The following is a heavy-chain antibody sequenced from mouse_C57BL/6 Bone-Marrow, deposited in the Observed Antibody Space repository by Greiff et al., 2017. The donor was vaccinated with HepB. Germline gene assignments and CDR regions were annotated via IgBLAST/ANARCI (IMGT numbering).Heavy chain of an antibody. CDR1: GYTFTSYW. CDR2: IDPSDSYT. CDR3: ARDYGSRGGAY. D-gene: IGHD1-1*01. V-gene: IGHV1-50*01. J-gene: IGHJ3*01. Sequence: QVQLQQSGAELVKPGASVKLSCKASGYTFTSYWMQWVKQRPGQGLEWIGEIDPSDSYTNYNQKFKGKATLTVDTSSSTAYMQLSSLTSEDSAVYYCARDYGSRGGAYWGQGTLVTVSA.